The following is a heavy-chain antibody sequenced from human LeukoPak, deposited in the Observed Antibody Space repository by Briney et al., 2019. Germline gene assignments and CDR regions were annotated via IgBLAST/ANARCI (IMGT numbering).Heavy chain of an antibody. CDR3: ARDGTIIEYEYFPN. J-gene: IGHJ4*02. V-gene: IGHV3-20*04. D-gene: IGHD3-22*01. CDR1: GFKFNDYG. CDR2: INCNGGST. Sequence: GGSLRLSCAGSGFKFNDYGMNWVRQAPGKGLEWISSINCNGGSTHYADSVGGGFTISRDNTRNSMFLHMNSLRAEDRALYFCARDGTIIEYEYFPNWGQGILVTVSS.